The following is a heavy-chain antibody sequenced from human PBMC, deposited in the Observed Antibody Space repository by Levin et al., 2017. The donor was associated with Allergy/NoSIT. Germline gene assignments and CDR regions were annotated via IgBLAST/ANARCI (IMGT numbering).Heavy chain of an antibody. D-gene: IGHD3-22*01. V-gene: IGHV3-23*01. CDR3: AKDHASTGFPALDY. Sequence: GESLKISCAASGFTFSTYVMTWVRQAPGKGLEWVSSIIGSDGPTYYADSVKGRFTISRDNYKNTLFLQMNSLRAEDAAVYFCAKDHASTGFPALDYWGQGILVTVSS. CDR2: IIGSDGPT. J-gene: IGHJ4*02. CDR1: GFTFSTYV.